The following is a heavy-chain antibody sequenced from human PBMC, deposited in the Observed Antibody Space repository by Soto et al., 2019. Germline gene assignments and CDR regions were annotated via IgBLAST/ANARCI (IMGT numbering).Heavy chain of an antibody. J-gene: IGHJ4*02. Sequence: GGSLRLSCAASGFIFSGYAMHWVRQAPGKGLEWVAVISYDGNTQYYADSVKGRITVSGDNSNNMLYVQMNNLRDENTAMYYCAKETNAYEINFWGQGTLVTVSS. CDR1: GFIFSGYA. CDR3: AKETNAYEINF. CDR2: ISYDGNTQ. V-gene: IGHV3-30-3*01. D-gene: IGHD3-9*01.